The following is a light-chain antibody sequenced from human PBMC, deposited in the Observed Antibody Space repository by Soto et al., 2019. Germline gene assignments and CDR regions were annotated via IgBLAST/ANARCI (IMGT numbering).Light chain of an antibody. CDR2: EVI. CDR3: CSYAGSSIFV. V-gene: IGLV2-23*02. J-gene: IGLJ2*01. Sequence: QSALTQPTSVSGSPGQSITISCTGSNSDIGSYNLVSWYQHLPGKAPKLMISEVIKRPSGVSNRFSGSKSGNTASLTISGLQAEDEADYYCCSYAGSSIFVFGGGTKLTVL. CDR1: NSDIGSYNL.